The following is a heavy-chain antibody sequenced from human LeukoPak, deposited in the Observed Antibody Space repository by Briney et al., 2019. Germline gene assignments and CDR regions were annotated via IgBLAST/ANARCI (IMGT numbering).Heavy chain of an antibody. CDR3: AKDVEPPRGAFDY. Sequence: GGSLRLSCAASGFTFSTYAMSWVRQAPGKGLEWVSAISGSGGSTYNADSVKGRFTISRDNSKNTVYLQMNSLRAEDTAVYYCAKDVEPPRGAFDYWGQGTLVTVSS. D-gene: IGHD1-14*01. CDR2: ISGSGGST. J-gene: IGHJ4*02. V-gene: IGHV3-23*01. CDR1: GFTFSTYA.